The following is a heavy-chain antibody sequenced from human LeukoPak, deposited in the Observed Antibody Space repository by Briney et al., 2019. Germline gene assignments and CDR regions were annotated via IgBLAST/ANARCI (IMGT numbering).Heavy chain of an antibody. Sequence: GGSLRLSCAASGFTSSSYAMSWVRHAPGEGLEWVSAISGRGGSTYYADSVKGRFTISRDNSKNTLYLQMNRLRADDTAVYYCAKSVVAATDRLDYWGQGTLVTVSS. J-gene: IGHJ4*02. CDR2: ISGRGGST. D-gene: IGHD2-15*01. V-gene: IGHV3-23*01. CDR3: AKSVVAATDRLDY. CDR1: GFTSSSYA.